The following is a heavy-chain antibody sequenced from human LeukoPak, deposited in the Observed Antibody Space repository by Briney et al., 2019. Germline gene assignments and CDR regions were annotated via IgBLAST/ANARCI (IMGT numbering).Heavy chain of an antibody. D-gene: IGHD2/OR15-2a*01. V-gene: IGHV4-39*07. J-gene: IGHJ6*03. CDR2: IYYSGST. CDR1: GGSISSSSYY. Sequence: SETLSLTCTVSGGSISSSSYYWGWIRQPPGKGLEWIGSIYYSGSTCYNPSLKSRVTISVDTSKNQFSLKLSSVTAADTAVYYCARPLFHYYYYMDVWGKGTTVTVSS. CDR3: ARPLFHYYYYMDV.